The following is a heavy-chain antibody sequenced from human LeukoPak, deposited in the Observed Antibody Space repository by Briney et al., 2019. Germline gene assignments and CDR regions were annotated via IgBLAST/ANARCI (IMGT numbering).Heavy chain of an antibody. D-gene: IGHD2-2*01. CDR3: ARGYCATTSCHSLIFDY. CDR2: INHSGST. J-gene: IGHJ4*02. Sequence: SETLSLTCGVYGGSFSGYYWSWIRQPPGKGLQWIGEINHSGSTNYNPTLKSRVTISVDTSKKQFSLKLNSVTAADTAVYYCARGYCATTSCHSLIFDYWGQGTLVTVSS. V-gene: IGHV4-34*01. CDR1: GGSFSGYY.